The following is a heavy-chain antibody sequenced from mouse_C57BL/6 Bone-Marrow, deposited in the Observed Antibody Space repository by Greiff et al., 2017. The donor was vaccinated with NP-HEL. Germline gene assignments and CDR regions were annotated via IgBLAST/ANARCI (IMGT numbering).Heavy chain of an antibody. CDR2: IYPGDGDT. V-gene: IGHV1-80*01. CDR1: GYAFSSYW. CDR3: ARWVDFYYGSSYFDY. Sequence: VMLVESGAKLVKPGASVKISCKASGYAFSSYWMNWVKQRPGKGLEWIGQIYPGDGDTNYNGKFKGKATLTADKSSSTAYMQLSSLTSEDSAVYFCARWVDFYYGSSYFDYWGQGTTLTVSS. D-gene: IGHD1-1*01. J-gene: IGHJ2*01.